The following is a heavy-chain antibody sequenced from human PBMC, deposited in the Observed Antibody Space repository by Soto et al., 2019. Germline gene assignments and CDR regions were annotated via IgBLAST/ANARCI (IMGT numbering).Heavy chain of an antibody. CDR1: GGTFSSYA. J-gene: IGHJ6*02. V-gene: IGHV1-69*13. Sequence: ASVKVSCKASGGTFSSYAISWVRQAPGQGLEWMGGIIPIFGTANYAQKFQGRVTITADESTSTAYMELSSLRSEDTAVYYCAIRNIDIVVVPAALPQAYYGMDVWGQGTTVTVSS. CDR2: IIPIFGTA. D-gene: IGHD2-2*02. CDR3: AIRNIDIVVVPAALPQAYYGMDV.